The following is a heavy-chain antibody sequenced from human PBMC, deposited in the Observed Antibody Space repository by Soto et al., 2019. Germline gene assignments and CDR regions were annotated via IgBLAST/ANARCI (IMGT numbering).Heavy chain of an antibody. V-gene: IGHV1-18*01. CDR3: ARGQGEYCSGGSCYANYYYSGMDV. CDR2: ISAYDGHT. CDR1: GYTFTTYG. Sequence: ASVKVSCKASGYTFTTYGITWLRQAPGQGLEWVGWISAYDGHTSYAQKLQDRVTMTTDTSTSTAYMDLRSLRSDDSAVYYCARGQGEYCSGGSCYANYYYSGMDVWGQGTTVTVSS. D-gene: IGHD2-15*01. J-gene: IGHJ6*02.